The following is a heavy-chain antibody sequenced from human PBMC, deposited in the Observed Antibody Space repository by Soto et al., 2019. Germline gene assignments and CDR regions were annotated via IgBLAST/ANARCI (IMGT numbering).Heavy chain of an antibody. D-gene: IGHD6-19*01. V-gene: IGHV1-3*01. Sequence: QVQLVQSGAEVKKPGASVKVSCKASGYTFTSYAIHWVRKAPGQRLEWMGWINAGNGNTKYSQKFQDRVTITRETSASTAYMELSSLRSEDTAVYYCARDLGGWPDYWGQGTLVTVSS. CDR3: ARDLGGWPDY. CDR1: GYTFTSYA. CDR2: INAGNGNT. J-gene: IGHJ4*02.